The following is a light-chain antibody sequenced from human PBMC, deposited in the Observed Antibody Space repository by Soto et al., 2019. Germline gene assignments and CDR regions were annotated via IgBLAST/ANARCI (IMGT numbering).Light chain of an antibody. CDR2: EVS. Sequence: QSVLTQPASVSGSPGQSLTISCTGTSSDVGSYNLVSWYQQHPGKAPTLMISEVSKRPSEVSNRFSGSKSGNTASLTISGLQAEDEADYYCCSYAGSSTFYVFGTGTKVTV. V-gene: IGLV2-23*02. J-gene: IGLJ1*01. CDR1: SSDVGSYNL. CDR3: CSYAGSSTFYV.